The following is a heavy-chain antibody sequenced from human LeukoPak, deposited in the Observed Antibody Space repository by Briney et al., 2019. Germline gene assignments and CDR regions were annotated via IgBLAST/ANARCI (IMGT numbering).Heavy chain of an antibody. CDR2: ISYDGSNK. CDR3: ARDQEIYGGRVPFDY. V-gene: IGHV3-30*04. CDR1: GFTFSSYA. J-gene: IGHJ4*02. Sequence: GGSLRLSCAASGFTFSSYAMHWVRQAPGKGLEWVAVISYDGSNKYYADSVKGRFTISRDNSKNTLYLQMNSLRAEDTAVYYCARDQEIYGGRVPFDYWGQGTLVTVSS. D-gene: IGHD4-23*01.